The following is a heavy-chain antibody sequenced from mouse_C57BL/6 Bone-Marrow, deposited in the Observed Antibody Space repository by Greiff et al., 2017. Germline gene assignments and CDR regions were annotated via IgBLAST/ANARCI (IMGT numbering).Heavy chain of an antibody. J-gene: IGHJ3*01. CDR3: AGYGNYKAWFAY. Sequence: QVQLQQSGAELARPGASVKLSCKASGYTFTSYGISWVKQRTGQGLEWIGEIYPRSGNTYYNEKFKGKATLTADKSSSKAYMELRSLTSEDSAVYFCAGYGNYKAWFAYWGQGTLVTVSA. D-gene: IGHD2-1*01. V-gene: IGHV1-81*01. CDR2: IYPRSGNT. CDR1: GYTFTSYG.